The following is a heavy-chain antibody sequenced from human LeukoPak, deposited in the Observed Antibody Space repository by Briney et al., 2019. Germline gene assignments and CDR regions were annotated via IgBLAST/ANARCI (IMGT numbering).Heavy chain of an antibody. J-gene: IGHJ6*03. CDR1: GFTFSSYG. CDR3: ARVRRWAGTIYYYYYMDV. D-gene: IGHD1-26*01. V-gene: IGHV3-30*02. CDR2: IRYDGSNK. Sequence: SGGSLRLSCAASGFTFSSYGMHWVRQAPGKGLEWVAFIRYDGSNKYYADSVKGRFTISRDNAKNSLYLQMNSLRAEDTAVYYCARVRRWAGTIYYYYYMDVWGKGTTVTISS.